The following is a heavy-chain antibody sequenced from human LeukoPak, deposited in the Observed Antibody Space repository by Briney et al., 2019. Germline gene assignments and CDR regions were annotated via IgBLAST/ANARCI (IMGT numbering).Heavy chain of an antibody. CDR3: ARGSSWAFDI. CDR1: GFTFSSDA. CDR2: IQYDGSTE. V-gene: IGHV3-30*02. J-gene: IGHJ3*02. Sequence: TRGSLRLSRAASGFTFSSDAMHWVRQAPGKGLEWVAFIQYDGSTEYYADSVKGRFTLSRDKSKKTMYLQMNTLRAEDTAVYYCARGSSWAFDIWGQGTKVTVSS.